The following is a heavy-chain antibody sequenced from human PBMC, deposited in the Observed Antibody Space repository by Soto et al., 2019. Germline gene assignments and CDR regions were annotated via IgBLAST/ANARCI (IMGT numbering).Heavy chain of an antibody. V-gene: IGHV4-31*03. Sequence: PSETLSLTYTVSGGSISSSSFHWSWIRQHPGKGLEWIGYIYYSGSTYYNPSLKSRVTISVDTSKNQFSLKLSSVTAADTAVYYCARVPDYWGQGTLVTVSS. CDR1: GGSISSSSFH. CDR2: IYYSGST. J-gene: IGHJ4*02. CDR3: ARVPDY.